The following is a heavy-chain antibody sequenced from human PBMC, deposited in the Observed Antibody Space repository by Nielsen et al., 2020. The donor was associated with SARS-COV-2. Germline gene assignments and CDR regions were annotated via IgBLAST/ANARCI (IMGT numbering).Heavy chain of an antibody. D-gene: IGHD3-10*01. J-gene: IGHJ4*02. Sequence: GGSLRLSCAASGFTFSSYSMNWVRQAPGKGLEWVSYISSSSSTIYYADSVKGRFTISRDNAKNSLYLQMNSLRAEDTAVYYCARLGAYYYGSGSPYPVDYWGQGTLVTVSS. CDR3: ARLGAYYYGSGSPYPVDY. V-gene: IGHV3-48*01. CDR2: ISSSSSTI. CDR1: GFTFSSYS.